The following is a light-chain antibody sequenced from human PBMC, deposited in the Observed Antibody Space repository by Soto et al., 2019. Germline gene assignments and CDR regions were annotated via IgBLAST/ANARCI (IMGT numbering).Light chain of an antibody. CDR1: QSISSY. Sequence: DIQMTQSPSSLSASVGDRVTITCRASQSISSYLNWYRQKPGKAPKLLIYAASSLQSGVPSRFSGSGSGTDITLTISSLQPEDFATYYCQQSYSTPPTFGQGTKVEIK. CDR2: AAS. V-gene: IGKV1-39*01. J-gene: IGKJ1*01. CDR3: QQSYSTPPT.